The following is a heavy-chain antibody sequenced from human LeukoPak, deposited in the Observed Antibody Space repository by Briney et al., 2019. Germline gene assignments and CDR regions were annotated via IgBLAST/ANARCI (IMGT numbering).Heavy chain of an antibody. CDR2: INHNGNVN. V-gene: IGHV3-7*03. J-gene: IGHJ6*02. D-gene: IGHD3-16*01. CDR1: GFTFSSYW. Sequence: GGSLRLSCAASGFTFSSYWMNWARQAPWKGLEWVASINHNGNVNYYVDSVKGRFTISRDNAKNSLYLQMSNLRAEDTAVYFCARGGGLDVWGQGATVTVSS. CDR3: ARGGGLDV.